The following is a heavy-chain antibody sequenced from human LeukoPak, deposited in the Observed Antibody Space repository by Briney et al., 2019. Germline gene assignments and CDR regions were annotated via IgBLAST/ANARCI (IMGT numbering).Heavy chain of an antibody. V-gene: IGHV3-53*01. J-gene: IGHJ4*02. D-gene: IGHD1-26*01. CDR2: IYSGGST. Sequence: GGSLRLSCAASGFTVSSNYMSWVRQAPGKGLEWVSVIYSGGSTYYADSVKGRFTISRDNSKNTLYLQMNSLRAEDTAVYYCAKGDTTWELPHDYWGQGTLVTVSS. CDR1: GFTVSSNY. CDR3: AKGDTTWELPHDY.